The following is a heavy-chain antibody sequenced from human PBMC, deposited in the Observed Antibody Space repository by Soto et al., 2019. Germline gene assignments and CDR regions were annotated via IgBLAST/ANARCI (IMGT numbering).Heavy chain of an antibody. CDR2: ISSSSSTI. Sequence: PGGSLSLSCAASGFTFSSYSMNWVRQAPGKGLEWVSYISSSSSTIYYADSVKGRFTISRDNAKNSLYLQMNSLRAEDTAVYYCARDLYSLDVWGKGTTVTVSS. V-gene: IGHV3-48*01. J-gene: IGHJ6*03. CDR3: ARDLYSLDV. CDR1: GFTFSSYS.